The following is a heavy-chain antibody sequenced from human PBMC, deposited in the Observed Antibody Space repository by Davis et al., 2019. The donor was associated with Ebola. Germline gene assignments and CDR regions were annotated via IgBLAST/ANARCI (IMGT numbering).Heavy chain of an antibody. D-gene: IGHD3-22*01. CDR3: ARLGITIIAHYYYYGMDV. V-gene: IGHV5-51*01. CDR2: IYPGYSDT. CDR1: GYSFTSYW. J-gene: IGHJ6*02. Sequence: GESPKTPCKGSGYSFTSYWIGWVRQMPGKGLEWMGIIYPGYSDTRYSPSFQGQVTISADKSISTAYLQWSSLKASETSMYYCARLGITIIAHYYYYGMDVWGQGTTVTVSS.